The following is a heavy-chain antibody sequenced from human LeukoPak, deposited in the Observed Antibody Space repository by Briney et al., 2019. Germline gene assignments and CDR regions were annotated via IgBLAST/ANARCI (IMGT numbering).Heavy chain of an antibody. V-gene: IGHV3-11*06. D-gene: IGHD5-18*01. J-gene: IGHJ2*01. CDR2: IGTTSGYT. Sequence: GGSLRLSCAASGFTFSDYYMSWIRQAPGKGLEWVSYIGTTSGYTKYADSVKGRFTISRDNAENSLYLQMNSLRAEDTAVYYCARDRGYGYGPDWYLDLWGRGTLVTVSS. CDR3: ARDRGYGYGPDWYLDL. CDR1: GFTFSDYY.